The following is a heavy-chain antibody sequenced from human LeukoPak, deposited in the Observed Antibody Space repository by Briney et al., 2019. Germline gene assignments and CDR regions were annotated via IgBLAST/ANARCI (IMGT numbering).Heavy chain of an antibody. Sequence: GESLKISCKGPGYRFTDSWIGWVRQMPGKGLEWMGIIYPGDSDTRYSPSFQGQVTISADKSINTAHLQWSSLKASDTAMYYCARGAAGTIPDYYYFGVDVWGQGTTVTVSS. D-gene: IGHD1-7*01. V-gene: IGHV5-51*01. CDR2: IYPGDSDT. J-gene: IGHJ6*02. CDR1: GYRFTDSW. CDR3: ARGAAGTIPDYYYFGVDV.